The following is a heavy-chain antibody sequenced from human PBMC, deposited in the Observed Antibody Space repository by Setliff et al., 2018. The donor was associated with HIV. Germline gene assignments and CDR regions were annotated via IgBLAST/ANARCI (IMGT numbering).Heavy chain of an antibody. D-gene: IGHD3-3*01. V-gene: IGHV4-31*03. CDR2: IFYSGGT. Sequence: KSSETLSLTCTVSGDSISSGGYQWTWIRQHPGRGLEYIGYIFYSGGTYYNPSLKSRLTMSVDTSKNQFSLKLNSTTAADTAVYYCARATYILHFFEWSPHSSLYYYYMDVWGKGTTVTVSS. J-gene: IGHJ6*03. CDR1: GDSISSGGYQ. CDR3: ARATYILHFFEWSPHSSLYYYYMDV.